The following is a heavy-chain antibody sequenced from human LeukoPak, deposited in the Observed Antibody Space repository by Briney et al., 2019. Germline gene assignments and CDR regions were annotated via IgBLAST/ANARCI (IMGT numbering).Heavy chain of an antibody. V-gene: IGHV3-30*02. Sequence: GGSLRLSCAASGFTFRTYGMHWVRQAPGKGLEWVAFIRYDGSNKYYADSVKGRFTLSRDNSKNTLYLQMNSLRAEDTAVYYCAKTSDTGYGDYVGWGQGTLVTVSS. CDR1: GFTFRTYG. D-gene: IGHD4-17*01. J-gene: IGHJ4*02. CDR3: AKTSDTGYGDYVG. CDR2: IRYDGSNK.